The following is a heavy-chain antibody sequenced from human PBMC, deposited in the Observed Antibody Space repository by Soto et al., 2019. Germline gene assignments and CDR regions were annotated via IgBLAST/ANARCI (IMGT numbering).Heavy chain of an antibody. CDR3: ARGSWAYFAY. V-gene: IGHV4-30-4*01. J-gene: IGHJ4*02. CDR2: IYYSGST. D-gene: IGHD7-27*01. CDR1: GGSISSGDYY. Sequence: SETLSLTCTVSGGSISSGDYYWSWIRQPPGKGLEWIGYIYYSGSTYYNPSLKSRVTISVDTSKNQFSLKLSSVTAADTAVYYCARGSWAYFAYWGQGTLVTVAS.